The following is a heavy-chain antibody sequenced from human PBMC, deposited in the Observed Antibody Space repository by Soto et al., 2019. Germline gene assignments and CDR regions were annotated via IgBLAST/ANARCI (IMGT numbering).Heavy chain of an antibody. CDR1: GYTFSTYG. J-gene: IGHJ5*02. Sequence: QVQLVQSGAEVKKPGASVKVSCKASGYTFSTYGISWVRQAPGQGLEWMGWISVYNGNTNYAQNLQGRVTMTTDTSTSTAYMDLRTLRSDDTAVYYCARVRSAADNWFDPWGQGTLLTVSS. V-gene: IGHV1-18*01. D-gene: IGHD6-13*01. CDR3: ARVRSAADNWFDP. CDR2: ISVYNGNT.